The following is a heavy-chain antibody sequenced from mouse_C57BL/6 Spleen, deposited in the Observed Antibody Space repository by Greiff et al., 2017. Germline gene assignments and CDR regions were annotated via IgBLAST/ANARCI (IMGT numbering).Heavy chain of an antibody. CDR3: ARKGFYSNSYWYFDV. CDR1: GYTFTSYW. D-gene: IGHD2-5*01. Sequence: QVQLQQPGAELVKPGASVKLSCKASGYTFTSYWMQWVKQRPGQGLEWIGEIDPSDSYTNYNQKFKGKATLTVDTSSSTAYMQLSSLTSEDSAVYYCARKGFYSNSYWYFDVWGTGTTVTVSS. CDR2: IDPSDSYT. V-gene: IGHV1-50*01. J-gene: IGHJ1*03.